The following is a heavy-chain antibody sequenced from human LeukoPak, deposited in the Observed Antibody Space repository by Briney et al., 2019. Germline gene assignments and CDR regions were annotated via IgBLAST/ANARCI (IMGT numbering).Heavy chain of an antibody. CDR2: IYYSGST. Sequence: SETLSLTCTVSGGSISRYYWSWIRPPPGKGLEWIGYIYYSGSTNYNPSLKSRVTISVDTPKNQFSLKLSSVTAADTAVYYCARHMSGYSYGRIDYWGQGTLVTVSS. V-gene: IGHV4-59*08. CDR3: ARHMSGYSYGRIDY. J-gene: IGHJ4*02. CDR1: GGSISRYY. D-gene: IGHD5-18*01.